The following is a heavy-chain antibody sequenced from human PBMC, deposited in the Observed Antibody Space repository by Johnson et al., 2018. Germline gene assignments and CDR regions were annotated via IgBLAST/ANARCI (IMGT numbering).Heavy chain of an antibody. CDR1: GGSISNYY. Sequence: QVQLQESGPGLVKPSETLSLTCTVSGGSISNYYWSWIRQPPGKGLEWIGYNQNIGNTKYNPSIKSRVTISVDTSKNQFSLELKSLPAADTAVYYCARVVRQFYVSGSYSPHYFYGMDIWGQGTTVIVSS. CDR2: NQNIGNT. D-gene: IGHD3-10*01. CDR3: ARVVRQFYVSGSYSPHYFYGMDI. J-gene: IGHJ6*02. V-gene: IGHV4-59*01.